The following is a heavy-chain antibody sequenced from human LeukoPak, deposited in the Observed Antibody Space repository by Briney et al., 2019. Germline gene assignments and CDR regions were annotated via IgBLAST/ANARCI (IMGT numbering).Heavy chain of an antibody. CDR3: AKSYDFWSGYYPPFDY. CDR1: GFTFSSYG. CDR2: IRYDGSNK. D-gene: IGHD3-3*01. J-gene: IGHJ4*02. V-gene: IGHV3-30*02. Sequence: PGGSLRLSCAASGFTFSSYGMHWVRQAPGKGLEWVAFIRYDGSNKYYADSVKGRFTISRDNSKNTQYLQMNSLRAEDTAVYYCAKSYDFWSGYYPPFDYWGQGTLVTVSS.